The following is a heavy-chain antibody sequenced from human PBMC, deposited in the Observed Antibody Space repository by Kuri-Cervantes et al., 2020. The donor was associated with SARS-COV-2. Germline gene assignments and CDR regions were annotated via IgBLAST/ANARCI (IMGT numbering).Heavy chain of an antibody. V-gene: IGHV3-30-3*01. D-gene: IGHD2-2*02. CDR2: ISYDGSNK. Sequence: GESLKISCAASGFTFSSYAMHWVRQAPGKGLEWVAVISYDGSNKYYSDSVKGRFTISRDNSKNTLYLQMNSLRAEDTAVYYCARDSHCSSTSCYTDGMDVWGQGTRSPSP. J-gene: IGHJ6*02. CDR3: ARDSHCSSTSCYTDGMDV. CDR1: GFTFSSYA.